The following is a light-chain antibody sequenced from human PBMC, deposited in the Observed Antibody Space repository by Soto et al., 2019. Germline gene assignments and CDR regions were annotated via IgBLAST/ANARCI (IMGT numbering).Light chain of an antibody. CDR3: RQYGSSPPIT. CDR2: GAS. Sequence: EIVLTQSPGTLSLSPGERATLSCRASQSVSSSYLAWYQQKPGQAPRPLIYGASSRATGIPDRFSGSGSGTDFTLTISRLEPEDFAVYDCRQYGSSPPITFGQGTRLEI. CDR1: QSVSSSY. V-gene: IGKV3-20*01. J-gene: IGKJ5*01.